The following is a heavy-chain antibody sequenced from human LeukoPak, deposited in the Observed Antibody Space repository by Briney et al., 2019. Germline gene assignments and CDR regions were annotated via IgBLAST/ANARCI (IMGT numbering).Heavy chain of an antibody. J-gene: IGHJ4*02. CDR2: ISSSSSYI. D-gene: IGHD5-24*01. Sequence: GGSLRLSCAASGFTFSSYSMNWVRQAPGKGLEWVSSISSSSSYIYYADSVKGRFTISRDNAKNSLYLQMNSLRAEDTAVYYCARGPQRWLQRLDYWGQGTLVTVSS. CDR1: GFTFSSYS. CDR3: ARGPQRWLQRLDY. V-gene: IGHV3-21*01.